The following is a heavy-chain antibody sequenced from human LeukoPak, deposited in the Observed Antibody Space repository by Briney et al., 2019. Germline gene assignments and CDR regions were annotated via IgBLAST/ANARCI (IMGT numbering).Heavy chain of an antibody. CDR1: GYSISRGYY. J-gene: IGHJ4*02. CDR3: AAIARGYYFDY. D-gene: IGHD3-10*01. CDR2: IYYSGHT. Sequence: PSETLSLTCTVSGYSISRGYYWSWIRQPPGKGLEWIGYIYYSGHTNYNPSLKSRVTISVDTSKNQFSLNLSSVTAADTAVYYCAAIARGYYFDYWGQGTLVTVSS. V-gene: IGHV4-61*01.